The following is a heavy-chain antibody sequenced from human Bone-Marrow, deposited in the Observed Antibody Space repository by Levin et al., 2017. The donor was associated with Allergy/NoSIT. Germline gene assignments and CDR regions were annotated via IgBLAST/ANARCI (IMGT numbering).Heavy chain of an antibody. J-gene: IGHJ5*02. Sequence: GGSLRLSCEASGFTFSGYAMSWVRQAPGKGLECVSGVSGSGITTYYADSVKGRFTISRDNSKNTLYLQMNSLRAEDTAIYYCANDRREGYLWGQGTLVTVSS. CDR3: ANDRREGYL. CDR2: VSGSGITT. CDR1: GFTFSGYA. D-gene: IGHD5-24*01. V-gene: IGHV3-23*01.